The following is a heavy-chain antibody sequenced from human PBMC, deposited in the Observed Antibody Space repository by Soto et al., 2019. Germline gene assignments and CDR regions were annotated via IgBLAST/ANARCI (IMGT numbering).Heavy chain of an antibody. V-gene: IGHV3-64*01. J-gene: IGHJ4*02. Sequence: EVQLVESGGGLVQPGGSLRLSCAASGYTFSTYAMHWVRQAPGKGLEYVSVINSSGGSTFYANSVKGRFTISRDNSKNTLYLQMGSLRVEDTGVYYCARAPGYSGYDALDYWVQGTLVTVSS. CDR1: GYTFSTYA. CDR2: INSSGGST. D-gene: IGHD5-12*01. CDR3: ARAPGYSGYDALDY.